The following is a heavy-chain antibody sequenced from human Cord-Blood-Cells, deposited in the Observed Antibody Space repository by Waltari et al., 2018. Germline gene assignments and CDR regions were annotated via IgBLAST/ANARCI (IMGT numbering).Heavy chain of an antibody. CDR2: IYYSGTT. CDR3: ASPIYDSSGYYFDY. J-gene: IGHJ4*02. V-gene: IGHV4-39*01. Sequence: QLQLQESGPVLVKPSETLSLTCTVSGGSISSSSYYWGWIRQPPGKGLEWIGSIYYSGTTYYTPSLKSRVTISVDTSKNQFSLKLSSVTAADTAVYYCASPIYDSSGYYFDYWGQGTLVTVSS. CDR1: GGSISSSSYY. D-gene: IGHD3-22*01.